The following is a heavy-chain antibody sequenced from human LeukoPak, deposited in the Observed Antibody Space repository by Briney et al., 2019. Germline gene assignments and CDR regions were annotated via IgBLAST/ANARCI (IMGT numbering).Heavy chain of an antibody. Sequence: SVKVSCKASGGTFSSHAISWVRQAPGQGLEWMGRIIPTLGIANYAQKFQGRVTITADKSTSTAYMELSSLRSEDTAVYYCARDWAPTVGDYDYYYYYYGMDVWGQGTTVTVSS. CDR1: GGTFSSHA. V-gene: IGHV1-69*04. CDR2: IIPTLGIA. D-gene: IGHD4-17*01. J-gene: IGHJ6*02. CDR3: ARDWAPTVGDYDYYYYYYGMDV.